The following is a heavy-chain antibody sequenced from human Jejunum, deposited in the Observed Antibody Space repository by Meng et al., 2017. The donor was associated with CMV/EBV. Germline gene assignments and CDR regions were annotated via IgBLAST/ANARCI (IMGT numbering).Heavy chain of an antibody. V-gene: IGHV3-48*03. D-gene: IGHD3-3*01. CDR3: ARGDYDFWGGY. J-gene: IGHJ4*02. Sequence: STYEMKWVRQAPGKGVEWISYISSTGSSIYYADSGKGRITISRDNAKNSLYLQMNSLRAEDTAVYYCARGDYDFWGGYWGQGTLVTVSS. CDR1: STYE. CDR2: ISSTGSSI.